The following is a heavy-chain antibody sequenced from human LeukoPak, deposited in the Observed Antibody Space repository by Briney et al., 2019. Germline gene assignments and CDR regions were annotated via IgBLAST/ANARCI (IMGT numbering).Heavy chain of an antibody. J-gene: IGHJ4*02. D-gene: IGHD6-13*01. CDR2: IIPVFGTA. CDR1: GGTFSSYT. Sequence: ASVKDSCKASGGTFSSYTISWVRQAPGQGLEWMGGIIPVFGTANYAQKFQGRVTITADESTSTAYMELSSLRSDDTAVYYCAREGYEQQLVDYWGQGTLVTVSS. V-gene: IGHV1-69*13. CDR3: AREGYEQQLVDY.